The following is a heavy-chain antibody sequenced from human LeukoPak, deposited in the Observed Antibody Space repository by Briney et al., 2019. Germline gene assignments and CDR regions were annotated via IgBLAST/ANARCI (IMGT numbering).Heavy chain of an antibody. D-gene: IGHD3-22*01. CDR2: INHSGST. CDR1: GGSFSGYY. V-gene: IGHV4-34*01. CDR3: ARGLSEYYYDSSGSYHDAFDI. J-gene: IGHJ3*02. Sequence: SETLSLTCAVYGGSFSGYYWSWIRQPPGKGLEWIGEINHSGSTNYNPSLKSRVTISVDTSKNQFSLKLSSVTAADTAVYYCARGLSEYYYDSSGSYHDAFDIWGQGTMVTVSS.